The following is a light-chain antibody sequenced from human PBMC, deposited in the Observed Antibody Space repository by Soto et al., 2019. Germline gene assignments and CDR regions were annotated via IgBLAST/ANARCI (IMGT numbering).Light chain of an antibody. CDR2: DAS. Sequence: DIQMTQSPSSLSASIGDRVTITCQASQDISNYVSWYQHKIGKAPKLLIYDASKLETGVSSRFSGSGSGTDFSFTINSLQPEDVATYYCQQYDSLPTFGGGTKVDIK. V-gene: IGKV1-33*01. CDR1: QDISNY. J-gene: IGKJ4*01. CDR3: QQYDSLPT.